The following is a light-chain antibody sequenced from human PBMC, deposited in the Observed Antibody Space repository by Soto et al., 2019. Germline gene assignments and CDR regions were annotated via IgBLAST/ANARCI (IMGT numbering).Light chain of an antibody. Sequence: EIVLTQSPGTLSLSPGERATLSCRASQSFSSNYLAWYQQKPGQAPRILIYDATTRATGIPDRFSGSESGTDFTLTISLLEPEDSAVYYCQQYSSVWTFGQGTKVEIK. CDR2: DAT. V-gene: IGKV3-20*01. CDR3: QQYSSVWT. J-gene: IGKJ1*01. CDR1: QSFSSNY.